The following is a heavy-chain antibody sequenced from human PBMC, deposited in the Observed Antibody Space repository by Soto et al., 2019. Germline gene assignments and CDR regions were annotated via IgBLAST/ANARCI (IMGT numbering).Heavy chain of an antibody. CDR1: GGTFSSYA. V-gene: IGHV1-3*01. CDR2: VSVGNEDG. D-gene: IGHD4-17*01. J-gene: IGHJ4*02. CDR3: ATQSPDYAKRDFDY. Sequence: ASVKVSCKASGGTFSSYAISWVRQAPWQGLEWVGCVSVGNEDGKSSQKFQDRVSITRDTAASTAYMELSGLRSEDTAVYYCATQSPDYAKRDFDYWGQGTLVTVSS.